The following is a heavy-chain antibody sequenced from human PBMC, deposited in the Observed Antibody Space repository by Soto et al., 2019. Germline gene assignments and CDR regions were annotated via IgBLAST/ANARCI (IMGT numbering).Heavy chain of an antibody. CDR1: GFTFDDYA. Sequence: GGSLRLSCAASGFTFDDYAMHWVRQAPGKGLEWVSGISWNSGSIGYADSVKGRFTISRDNAKNSLYLQMNSLRAEDTALYYCAKDILTGPVDAFDIWGQGTMVTVSS. J-gene: IGHJ3*02. D-gene: IGHD3-9*01. V-gene: IGHV3-9*01. CDR3: AKDILTGPVDAFDI. CDR2: ISWNSGSI.